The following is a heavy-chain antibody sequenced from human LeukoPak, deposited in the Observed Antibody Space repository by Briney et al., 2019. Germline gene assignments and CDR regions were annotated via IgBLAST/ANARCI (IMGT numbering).Heavy chain of an antibody. CDR2: INHSGST. Sequence: SETLPLTCAVYGGSFSGYYWSWIRQPPGKGPEWIGEINHSGSTNYNPSLKSRVTISVDTSKNQFSLKLSSVTAADTAVYYCARDRGYCSSTSCSTYYYYYMDVWGKGTTVTVSS. D-gene: IGHD2-2*02. CDR1: GGSFSGYY. CDR3: ARDRGYCSSTSCSTYYYYYMDV. J-gene: IGHJ6*03. V-gene: IGHV4-34*01.